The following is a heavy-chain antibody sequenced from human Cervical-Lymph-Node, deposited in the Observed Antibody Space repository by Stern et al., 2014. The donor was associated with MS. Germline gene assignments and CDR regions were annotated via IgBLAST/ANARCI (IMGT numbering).Heavy chain of an antibody. CDR2: IYYSGST. CDR3: ASANCSSTSCPNWFDP. CDR1: GGSISSGDYY. Sequence: VHLVESGPGLVKPSQTLSLTCTVSGGSISSGDYYWSWIRQPPGKGLEWIGYIYYSGSTYYNPSLKSRVTISLDTSKNQFSLKLSSVTAADTAVYYCASANCSSTSCPNWFDPWGQGTLVTVSS. J-gene: IGHJ5*02. D-gene: IGHD2-2*01. V-gene: IGHV4-30-4*01.